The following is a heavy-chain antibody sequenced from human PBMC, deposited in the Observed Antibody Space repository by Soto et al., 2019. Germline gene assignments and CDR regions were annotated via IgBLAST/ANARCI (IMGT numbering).Heavy chain of an antibody. CDR3: AALSLGYCITTSCPPDY. J-gene: IGHJ4*02. Sequence: QVQLVQSGAEVKKPGSSVKVSCKASGGSFNTYAISWVRQAPGQGLEWVGGIIPVFGRVTYAQRFQGRVTISADASTSTAYMELSRLRPDETAMYYCAALSLGYCITTSCPPDYWGQGTLVTVSS. V-gene: IGHV1-69*12. D-gene: IGHD2-2*01. CDR2: IIPVFGRV. CDR1: GGSFNTYA.